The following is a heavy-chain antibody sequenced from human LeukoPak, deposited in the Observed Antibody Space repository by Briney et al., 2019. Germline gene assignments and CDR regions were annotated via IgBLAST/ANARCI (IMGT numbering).Heavy chain of an antibody. D-gene: IGHD1-14*01. J-gene: IGHJ4*02. Sequence: QAGGSLRLSCAASGFTFSSYAMSWVRQAPGKGLEWVSAISGSGGSTYYADSVKGRFTISRDNAKNSLYLQMNSLRAEDTALYHCAREATSRNPDYWGQGTLVTVSS. V-gene: IGHV3-23*01. CDR1: GFTFSSYA. CDR2: ISGSGGST. CDR3: AREATSRNPDY.